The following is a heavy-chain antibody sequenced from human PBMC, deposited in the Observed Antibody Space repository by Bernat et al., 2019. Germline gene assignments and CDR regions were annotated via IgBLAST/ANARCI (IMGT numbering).Heavy chain of an antibody. V-gene: IGHV4-34*01. CDR2: INHSGST. J-gene: IGHJ4*02. D-gene: IGHD5-18*01. CDR3: GRLRGYSYGYVHY. Sequence: QVQLQQWGAGLLKPSETLSLTCAVYGGSFSGYYWSWIRQPPGKGLEWIGGINHSGSTNYNPSLKSRVTISVDTSKNQYSLKLSSVTAADTAVYYCGRLRGYSYGYVHYRGQGTLVPVSP. CDR1: GGSFSGYY.